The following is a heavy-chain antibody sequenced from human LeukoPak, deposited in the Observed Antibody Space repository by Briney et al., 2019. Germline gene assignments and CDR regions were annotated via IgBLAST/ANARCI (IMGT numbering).Heavy chain of an antibody. CDR2: INSDGSST. J-gene: IGHJ4*02. CDR3: ARSRGELLVY. D-gene: IGHD3-10*01. CDR1: GFTFSSWW. V-gene: IGHV3-74*01. Sequence: GGSLRLSCAISGFTFSSWWMTWVRQAPGKGLVWVSRINSDGSSTSYADSVKGRFTISRDNAKNTLYLQMNSLRAEDTAVYYCARSRGELLVYWGQGTLVTVSS.